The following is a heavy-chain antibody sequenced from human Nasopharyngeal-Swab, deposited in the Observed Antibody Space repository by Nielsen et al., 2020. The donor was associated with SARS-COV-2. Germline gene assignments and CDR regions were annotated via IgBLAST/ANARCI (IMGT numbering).Heavy chain of an antibody. CDR2: ASYSGSS. CDR1: GGSISSSSYF. CDR3: ARHDSGTYFRLDY. D-gene: IGHD1-26*01. Sequence: SETLSLTCAVSGGSISSSSYFCDWIRQPPGKGLEWIGSASYSGSSYYNPSLKSRVTISIDPSKNQFSLQLSSVTAADTAVYYCARHDSGTYFRLDYWGQGIPVTVSS. J-gene: IGHJ4*02. V-gene: IGHV4-39*01.